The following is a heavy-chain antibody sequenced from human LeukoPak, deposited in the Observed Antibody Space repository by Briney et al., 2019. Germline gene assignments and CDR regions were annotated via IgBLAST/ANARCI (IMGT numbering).Heavy chain of an antibody. J-gene: IGHJ6*03. V-gene: IGHV4-59*12. CDR3: ARDIRLYYNYMDV. CDR2: IYYSGST. CDR1: GGSISSYY. Sequence: KPSETLSLTCTVSGGSISSYYWSWIRQPPGKGLEWIGYIYYSGSTNYNPSLKSRITISVDTSKSQFSLKLRSVTAADTAIYYCARDIRLYYNYMDVWGKGTTVTVSS.